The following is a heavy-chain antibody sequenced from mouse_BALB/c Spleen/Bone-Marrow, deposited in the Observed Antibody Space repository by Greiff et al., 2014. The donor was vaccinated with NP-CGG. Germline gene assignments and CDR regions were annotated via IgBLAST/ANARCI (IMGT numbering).Heavy chain of an antibody. D-gene: IGHD2-4*01. Sequence: VQLQESGAELARPGASVKMSCKASGYTFTSYTMHWVKQRPGQGLEWIGYINPSSGYTNYNQKFKDKATLTADKSSSTAYMQLSSLTSEDSAVYYSAIYDYDVRYFDVWGAGTTVTVSS. CDR1: GYTFTSYT. J-gene: IGHJ1*01. V-gene: IGHV1-4*01. CDR2: INPSSGYT. CDR3: AIYDYDVRYFDV.